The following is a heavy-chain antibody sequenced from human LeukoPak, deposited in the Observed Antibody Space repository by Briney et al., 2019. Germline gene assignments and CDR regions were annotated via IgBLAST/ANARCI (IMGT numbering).Heavy chain of an antibody. Sequence: SETLSLTCTVSGGSISSYYWSWIRQPPGKRLEWIGYIYYSGSTNYNPSLKSRVTISVDTSKNQFSLKLSSVTAADTAVYYCARHVPYYYDSSGYRESFDYWGQGTLVTVSS. CDR3: ARHVPYYYDSSGYRESFDY. CDR1: GGSISSYY. CDR2: IYYSGST. J-gene: IGHJ4*02. V-gene: IGHV4-59*08. D-gene: IGHD3-22*01.